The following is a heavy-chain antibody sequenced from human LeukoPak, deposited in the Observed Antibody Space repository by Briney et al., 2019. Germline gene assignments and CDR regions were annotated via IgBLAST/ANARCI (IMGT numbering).Heavy chain of an antibody. J-gene: IGHJ4*02. D-gene: IGHD3-10*01. CDR1: GYSFSSYW. CDR3: ARHASPNYLLDY. V-gene: IGHV5-51*01. CDR2: TYPADSDT. Sequence: GESLKISCKSSGYSFSSYWIGWGRQMPGKGLEWMGSTYPADSDTRYSPSFQGQVTISADKSISTAYLQWSSLKASDTAMYYCARHASPNYLLDYWGQGTLVTVSS.